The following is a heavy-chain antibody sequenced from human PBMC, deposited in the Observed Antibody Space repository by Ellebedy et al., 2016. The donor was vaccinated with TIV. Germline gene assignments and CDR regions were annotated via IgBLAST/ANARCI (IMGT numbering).Heavy chain of an antibody. CDR1: GFTFSSYA. J-gene: IGHJ5*02. CDR3: AKDLEFYCSSTSCYYDNWFNP. CDR2: ISGSGGST. V-gene: IGHV3-23*01. Sequence: GGSLRLSXAASGFTFSSYAMSWVRQAPGKGLEWVSAISGSGGSTYYADSVKGRFTISRDNSKNTLYLQMNSLRAEDTAVYYCAKDLEFYCSSTSCYYDNWFNPWGQGTLVTVSS. D-gene: IGHD2-2*01.